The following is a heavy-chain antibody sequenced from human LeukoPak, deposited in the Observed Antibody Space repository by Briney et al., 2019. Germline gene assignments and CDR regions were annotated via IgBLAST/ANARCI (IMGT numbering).Heavy chain of an antibody. CDR2: VAYSGAT. V-gene: IGHV4-59*01. J-gene: IGHJ5*02. Sequence: SETLSLTCTVSSGSINGFYWSWIRQPPGKRLEWIGYVAYSGATNHNLSFKSRVTISLDTSKTQFSLKLSSVTAADTAFYYCARTVSGYYFNAWGPGTLVTVSS. D-gene: IGHD5-12*01. CDR3: ARTVSGYYFNA. CDR1: SGSINGFY.